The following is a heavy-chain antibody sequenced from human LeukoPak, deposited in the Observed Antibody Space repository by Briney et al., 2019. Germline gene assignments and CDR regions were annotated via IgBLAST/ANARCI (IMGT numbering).Heavy chain of an antibody. D-gene: IGHD2-2*01. CDR2: ISSSGSTI. J-gene: IGHJ6*03. Sequence: GGSLRLSCAASGFTFSSYEMNWVRQAPGKGLEWVSYISSSGSTIYYADSVKGRFTISRDNSKNTLYLQMNSLRAEDTAVYYCAKDQVVVVPAAKSHYYYYYYMDVWGKGTTVTVSS. CDR1: GFTFSSYE. CDR3: AKDQVVVVPAAKSHYYYYYYMDV. V-gene: IGHV3-48*03.